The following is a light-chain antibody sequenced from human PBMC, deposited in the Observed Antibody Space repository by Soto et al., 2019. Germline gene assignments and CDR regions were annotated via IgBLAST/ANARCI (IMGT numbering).Light chain of an antibody. CDR2: GAY. V-gene: IGKV3-15*01. J-gene: IGKJ4*01. CDR3: QQYNSWPPLT. CDR1: QNVNSN. Sequence: EILMTQSPSTVSVSPGERATLSCRASQNVNSNLAWYQQKPGQPPRLLIYGAYTRATGVPARFSGSGSGTEFTLTINSLQSEDFAVHYCQQYNSWPPLTFGGGTKVDIK.